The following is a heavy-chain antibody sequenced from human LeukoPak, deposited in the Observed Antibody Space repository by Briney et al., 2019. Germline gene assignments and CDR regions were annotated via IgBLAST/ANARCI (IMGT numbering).Heavy chain of an antibody. CDR1: GYSFISYW. CDR3: ARVVYYYDSSGYYFFDY. D-gene: IGHD3-22*01. V-gene: IGHV5-51*01. CDR2: ICPGDCDT. Sequence: GESPKILCKGSGYSFISYWFGWGRQMPGKGLEWKGIICPGDCDTRYSPSFQGQVTISAVKSISTAYLQWRSLKASDTAMYYFARVVYYYDSSGYYFFDYWGQGTLVTVSS. J-gene: IGHJ4*02.